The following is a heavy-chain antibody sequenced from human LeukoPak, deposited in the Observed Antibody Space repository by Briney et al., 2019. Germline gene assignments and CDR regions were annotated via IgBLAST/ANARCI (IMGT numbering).Heavy chain of an antibody. J-gene: IGHJ4*02. D-gene: IGHD1-26*01. V-gene: IGHV4-39*01. CDR1: GGSISSSSYY. CDR2: IYYSGIT. Sequence: SETLSLTCTVCGGSISSSSYYWGWIRQPPGKGLEWIGSIYYSGITYYNPSLKSRVTISVDTSKNQFSLRLSSVTAADTAVYYCASWGATHHYFDSWGRGTLVTVSS. CDR3: ASWGATHHYFDS.